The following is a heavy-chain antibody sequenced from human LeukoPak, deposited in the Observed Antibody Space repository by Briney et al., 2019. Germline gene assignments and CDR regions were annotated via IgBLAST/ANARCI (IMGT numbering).Heavy chain of an antibody. CDR2: IRSKAYGGTT. V-gene: IGHV3-49*04. CDR1: GFTFGDYA. J-gene: IGHJ4*02. Sequence: PGGSLRLSCTASGFTFGDYAMSWVRQAPGKGLEWVGFIRSKAYGGTTEYAASVKGRFTISRDDSKSIAYLQMNSLKTEDTAVYYCTRLIAAAPDYWGQGTLVTVSS. CDR3: TRLIAAAPDY. D-gene: IGHD6-13*01.